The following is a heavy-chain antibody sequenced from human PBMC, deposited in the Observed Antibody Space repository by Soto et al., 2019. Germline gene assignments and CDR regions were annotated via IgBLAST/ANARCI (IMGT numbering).Heavy chain of an antibody. V-gene: IGHV1-69*02. D-gene: IGHD1-26*01. CDR3: ARPKVGASLGYYYYGMDV. CDR2: IIPILGIA. CDR1: GGTFSSYT. J-gene: IGHJ6*02. Sequence: QVQLVQSGAEVKKPGSSVKVSCKASGGTFSSYTISWVRQAPGQGLEWMGRIIPILGIANYAQKFQGRGTITADKSTSTAYMGLSRLRSDDSAVYYCARPKVGASLGYYYYGMDVWGQGTTVTVSS.